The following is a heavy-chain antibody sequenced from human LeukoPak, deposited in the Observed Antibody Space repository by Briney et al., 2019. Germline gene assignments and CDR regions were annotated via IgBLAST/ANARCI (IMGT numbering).Heavy chain of an antibody. CDR2: ISAYNGNT. CDR3: ARPIMLYTSSVDAFHI. V-gene: IGHV1-18*01. Sequence: ASVKVSCKASGYTFTSYGIGWVRQAPGQGLEWMGWISAYNGNTNYAQKFQGRVTMTTDTSTSTAYMELRSLRSDDTAVYYCARPIMLYTSSVDAFHIWGQGTMVTVSS. D-gene: IGHD6-6*01. CDR1: GYTFTSYG. J-gene: IGHJ3*02.